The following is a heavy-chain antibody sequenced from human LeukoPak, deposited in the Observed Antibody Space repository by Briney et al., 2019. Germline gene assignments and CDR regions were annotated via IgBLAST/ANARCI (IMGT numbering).Heavy chain of an antibody. CDR3: ASHLYSSGWYVKY. J-gene: IGHJ4*02. CDR2: IYYSGST. D-gene: IGHD6-19*01. Sequence: PSETLSLTCTVSGGSISSGGYYWSWIRQPPGKGLEWIGSIYYSGSTYYNPSLKSRVTISVDTSKNQFSLKLSSVTAADTAVYYCASHLYSSGWYVKYWGQGTLVTVSS. CDR1: GGSISSGGYY. V-gene: IGHV4-39*01.